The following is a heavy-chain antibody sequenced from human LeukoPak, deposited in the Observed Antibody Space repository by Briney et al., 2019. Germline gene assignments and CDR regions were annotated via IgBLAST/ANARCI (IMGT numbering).Heavy chain of an antibody. CDR1: GFTFSSYA. J-gene: IGHJ4*02. D-gene: IGHD6-13*01. Sequence: GGSLRLSCAASGFTFSSYAMHWVRQAPGKGLEWVAVISYDGSNKYYADSVKGRFTISRDNSKNTLYLQMNSLRAEDTAVYYCARVSPEAAAGTWFDYWGQGTLVTVSS. V-gene: IGHV3-30-3*01. CDR3: ARVSPEAAAGTWFDY. CDR2: ISYDGSNK.